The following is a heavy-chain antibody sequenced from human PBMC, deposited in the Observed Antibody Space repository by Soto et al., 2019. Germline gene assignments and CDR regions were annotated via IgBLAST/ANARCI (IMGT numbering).Heavy chain of an antibody. CDR1: GFTFSNYA. V-gene: IGHV3-23*01. D-gene: IGHD5-18*01. Sequence: PGGSLRLSCAASGFTFSNYAVTWVRQAPGKGLEWVSSISGTGASTYYADSVEGRFTISRDNSKNTLHLQMNSLRAEDTAVYYCARGHTAMDHYYYYGMDVWGQGTTVTVSS. CDR3: ARGHTAMDHYYYYGMDV. J-gene: IGHJ6*02. CDR2: ISGTGAST.